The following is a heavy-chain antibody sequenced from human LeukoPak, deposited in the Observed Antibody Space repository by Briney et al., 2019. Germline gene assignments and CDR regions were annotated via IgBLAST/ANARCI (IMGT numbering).Heavy chain of an antibody. CDR1: GYTFTNYA. CDR3: ARLTYYYDSSSWTLDY. CDR2: INTNTGNP. D-gene: IGHD3-22*01. V-gene: IGHV7-4-1*02. Sequence: GASVKVSCKASGYTFTNYAMNWVRQAPGQGLEWMGWINTNTGNPTYAQGFTGRFVFSLDTSVSTAYLQISSLETEDTAVYYCARLTYYYDSSSWTLDYWGQGTLVTVSS. J-gene: IGHJ4*02.